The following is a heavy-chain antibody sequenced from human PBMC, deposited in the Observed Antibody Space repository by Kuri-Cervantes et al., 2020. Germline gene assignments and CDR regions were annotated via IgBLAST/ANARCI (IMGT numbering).Heavy chain of an antibody. D-gene: IGHD2-15*01. V-gene: IGHV3-23*01. CDR3: AKGGGGPQQFNY. J-gene: IGHJ4*02. CDR1: GFTFSSYA. Sequence: GESLKISCAASGFTFSSYAMSWVRQAPGKGLEWVSAISGSGGSTYYADSVKGRFTISRDNSKNTLYVQMNSLRAEDTAVYYCAKGGGGPQQFNYWGQGTLVTVSS. CDR2: ISGSGGST.